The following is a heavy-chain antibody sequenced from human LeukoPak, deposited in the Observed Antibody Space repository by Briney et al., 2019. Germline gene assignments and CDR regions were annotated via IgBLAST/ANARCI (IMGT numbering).Heavy chain of an antibody. J-gene: IGHJ4*02. CDR3: ARGSSSYDY. CDR1: GFTFSSYG. CDR2: IWYDGSNK. Sequence: PGRSLRLSCAASGFTFSSYGMHWVRQAPGKGLEWVAVIWYDGSNKYYADSVKGRFTISRDNSKNTPYLQMNSLRAEDTAVYYCARGSSSYDYWGQGTLVTVSS. D-gene: IGHD6-13*01. V-gene: IGHV3-33*01.